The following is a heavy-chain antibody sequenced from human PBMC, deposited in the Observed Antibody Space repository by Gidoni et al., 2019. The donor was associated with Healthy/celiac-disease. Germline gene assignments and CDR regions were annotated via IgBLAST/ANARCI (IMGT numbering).Heavy chain of an antibody. CDR2: ISSSSSYI. V-gene: IGHV3-21*01. CDR1: GVTFSSYS. Sequence: EVQLVEYGGGLVKPGGSLRLACAASGVTFSSYSMNWVRQAPGKGLEWVSSISSSSSYIYYADSVKGRFTISRDNAKNSLYLQMNSLRAEDTAVYYCARDRSFLKPGTSQGYYFDYWGQGTLVTVSS. J-gene: IGHJ4*02. D-gene: IGHD3-3*01. CDR3: ARDRSFLKPGTSQGYYFDY.